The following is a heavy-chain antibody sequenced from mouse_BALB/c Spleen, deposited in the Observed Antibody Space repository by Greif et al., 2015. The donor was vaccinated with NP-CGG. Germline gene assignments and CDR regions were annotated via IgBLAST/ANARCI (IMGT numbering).Heavy chain of an antibody. J-gene: IGHJ4*01. Sequence: EVQVVESGGGLVKPGGSLKLSCAASGFTFSSYAMSWVRQTPEKRLEWVASISSGGSAYYPDSVKGRFTISRDNARNILYLQMSSLRSEDTAMYYCARAHGYFYAMDYWGQGTSVTVSS. D-gene: IGHD2-3*01. V-gene: IGHV5-6-5*01. CDR2: ISSGGSA. CDR1: GFTFSSYA. CDR3: ARAHGYFYAMDY.